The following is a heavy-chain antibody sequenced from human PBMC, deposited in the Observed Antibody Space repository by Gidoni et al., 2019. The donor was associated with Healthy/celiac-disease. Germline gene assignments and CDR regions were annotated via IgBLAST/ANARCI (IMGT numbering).Heavy chain of an antibody. Sequence: QLQLQESGPGLVKPSETLSLTCTVSGGSISSSSYYWGWIRQPPGKGLEWIGSIYYSGSTYYNPSLKSRVTISVDTSKNQFSLKLSSVTAADTAVYYCARCRYYDSSGPSEGNAFDIWGQGTMVTVSS. D-gene: IGHD3-22*01. V-gene: IGHV4-39*07. CDR1: GGSISSSSYY. CDR3: ARCRYYDSSGPSEGNAFDI. CDR2: IYYSGST. J-gene: IGHJ3*02.